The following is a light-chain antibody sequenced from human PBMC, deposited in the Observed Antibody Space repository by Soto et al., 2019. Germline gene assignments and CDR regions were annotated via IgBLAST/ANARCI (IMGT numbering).Light chain of an antibody. Sequence: DIVMTQSPLSLPVTPGEPASISCRSSQSLLHSNGYNYLDWYLQKPGQSPQLLIYLGSNRASGVPDRFSGSGSGTDFTLKISRVEAEDDGVYYCMQGLQSLYTFGQGTKLEIK. J-gene: IGKJ2*01. CDR3: MQGLQSLYT. V-gene: IGKV2-28*01. CDR1: QSLLHSNGYNY. CDR2: LGS.